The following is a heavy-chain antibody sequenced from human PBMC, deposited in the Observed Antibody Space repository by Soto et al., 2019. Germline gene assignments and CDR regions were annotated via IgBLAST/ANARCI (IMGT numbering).Heavy chain of an antibody. V-gene: IGHV3-15*01. Sequence: GGSLRLSCAASGFTFSNAWMSWVRQAPGKGLEWVGRIKSKTDGGTTDYAAPVKGRFTISRDDSKNTLYLQMNSLKTEDTAVYYCTPQQPLYYYYGMDVWGQGTTVTVSS. D-gene: IGHD6-13*01. CDR3: TPQQPLYYYYGMDV. CDR1: GFTFSNAW. CDR2: IKSKTDGGTT. J-gene: IGHJ6*02.